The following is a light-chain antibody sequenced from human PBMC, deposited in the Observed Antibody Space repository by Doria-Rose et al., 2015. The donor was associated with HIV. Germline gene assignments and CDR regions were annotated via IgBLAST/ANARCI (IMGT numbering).Light chain of an antibody. CDR1: QSLLYTSKHY. J-gene: IGKJ3*01. Sequence: TQSPESLGMSLGERATLNCKSNQSLLYTSKHYLAWYQQKPGQPPKLLIYWASTRQSGVPARFSGSGSGTDFTLTISSLEAEDVAVYYRQKYYDTPSFGPGTTVDIK. CDR3: QKYYDTPS. V-gene: IGKV4-1*01. CDR2: WAS.